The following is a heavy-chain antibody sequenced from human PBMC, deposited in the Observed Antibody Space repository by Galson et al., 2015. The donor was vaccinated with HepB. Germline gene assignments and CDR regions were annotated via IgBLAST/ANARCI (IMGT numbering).Heavy chain of an antibody. CDR1: GLAFSSYA. Sequence: SLRLSCAASGLAFSSYAMHWVRQAPDKGLEWVAVIGYDGTNIYYADSVKGRFTISRDNSKNTLFLQMNSLRAEDMAVYYCATLSGDHGQYWGQGTLVTVSS. CDR2: IGYDGTNI. V-gene: IGHV3-33*01. CDR3: ATLSGDHGQY. J-gene: IGHJ4*02. D-gene: IGHD7-27*01.